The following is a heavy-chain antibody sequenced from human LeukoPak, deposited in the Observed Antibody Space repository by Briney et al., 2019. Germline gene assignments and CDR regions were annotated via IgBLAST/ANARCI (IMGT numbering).Heavy chain of an antibody. CDR2: IYPGDSDT. CDR3: ARGDYGDDGLDYFDY. V-gene: IGHV5-51*01. D-gene: IGHD4-17*01. CDR1: GYSFTSYW. J-gene: IGHJ4*02. Sequence: RGESLKISCKGSGYSFTSYWIGWVRQLPGKGLEWMGIIYPGDSDTRYSPSFQGQVTISADKSISTAYLQWSSLKASDTAMYYCARGDYGDDGLDYFDYWGQGTLVTVSS.